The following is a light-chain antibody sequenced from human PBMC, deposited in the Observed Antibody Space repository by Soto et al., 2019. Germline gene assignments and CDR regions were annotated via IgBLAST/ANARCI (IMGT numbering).Light chain of an antibody. V-gene: IGLV2-14*02. CDR1: SSDVGNYNV. J-gene: IGLJ1*01. Sequence: QSVLTQPASVSGSPGRSITISCTGTSSDVGNYNVVSWYQQHPGKAPKLMIYDVSDRPSGVSNRFSGSKAGNTASLTISGLQSEDEADYFCSSYTSSSTPYVFGTGTKVTVL. CDR2: DVS. CDR3: SSYTSSSTPYV.